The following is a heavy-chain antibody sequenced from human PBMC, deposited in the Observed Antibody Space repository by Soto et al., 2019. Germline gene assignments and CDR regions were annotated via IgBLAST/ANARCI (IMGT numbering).Heavy chain of an antibody. V-gene: IGHV4-59*01. D-gene: IGHD3-10*01. CDR2: IYYSGST. J-gene: IGHJ5*02. CDR1: GGSISSYY. CDR3: ARGGGCLLWFGELYPNWYYP. Sequence: SETLSLSCTVSGGSISSYYWSWIRQPPGKGLEWIGYIYYSGSTNYNPSLKSRVTISVDTSKNQFSLKLSSVTAADTAVYYCARGGGCLLWFGELYPNWYYPWGQGTLVTVSS.